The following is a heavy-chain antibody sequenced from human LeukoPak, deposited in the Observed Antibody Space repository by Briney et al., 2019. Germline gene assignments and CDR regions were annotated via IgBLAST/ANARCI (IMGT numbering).Heavy chain of an antibody. V-gene: IGHV1-46*01. J-gene: IGHJ6*03. CDR3: AREGKDIVVVPAAIRVYYYYMDV. CDR2: INPSGGST. Sequence: GASVTVSCKASGYTFTSYYMHWVRQAPGQGLEWMGIINPSGGSTSYAQKFQGRVTMTRDTSTSTVYMELSSLRSEDTAVYYCAREGKDIVVVPAAIRVYYYYMDVWGKGTTVTISS. CDR1: GYTFTSYY. D-gene: IGHD2-2*01.